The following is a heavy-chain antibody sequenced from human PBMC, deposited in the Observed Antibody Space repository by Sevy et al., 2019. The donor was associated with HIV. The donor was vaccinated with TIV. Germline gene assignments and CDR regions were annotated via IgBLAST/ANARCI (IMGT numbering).Heavy chain of an antibody. J-gene: IGHJ4*02. CDR1: GFTVSSNY. V-gene: IGHV3-53*01. CDR3: ARDGSSWAFDY. Sequence: GGSLRLSCAASGFTVSSNYMGWVRQAPGTGLEWVSVIYSGGSTYYADSVKGRFTISRDNSKNTLYLQMNSLRAEDTAVYYCARDGSSWAFDYWGQGTLVTVSS. CDR2: IYSGGST. D-gene: IGHD6-13*01.